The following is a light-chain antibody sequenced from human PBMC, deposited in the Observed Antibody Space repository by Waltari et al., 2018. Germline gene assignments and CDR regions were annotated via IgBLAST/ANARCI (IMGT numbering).Light chain of an antibody. V-gene: IGKV2-28*01. CDR3: MQSLQTLWT. CDR2: FGY. Sequence: DIVVTQSPLSLPVTPGEPASIPCRSSQSLLPRNGNNYLAWYLQTPGQSPQLLIYFGYNRASGVPDRFSGSGSGTDFTLRISRVEAEDVGVYYCMQSLQTLWTFGQGTKVEIK. J-gene: IGKJ1*01. CDR1: QSLLPRNGNNY.